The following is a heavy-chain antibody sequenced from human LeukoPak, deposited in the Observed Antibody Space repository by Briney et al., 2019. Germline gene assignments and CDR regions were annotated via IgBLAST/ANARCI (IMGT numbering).Heavy chain of an antibody. Sequence: GGSLRLSCAASGFTVSSNYMSWVRQAPGKGLEWVSVIYSGGSTYYADSVKGRFTISRDNSKNTLYLQMNSLRAEDTAVYYCAKLSPPPSILIWFGEFDYWGQGTLVSVSS. CDR3: AKLSPPPSILIWFGEFDY. D-gene: IGHD3-10*01. V-gene: IGHV3-53*01. CDR2: IYSGGST. CDR1: GFTVSSNY. J-gene: IGHJ4*02.